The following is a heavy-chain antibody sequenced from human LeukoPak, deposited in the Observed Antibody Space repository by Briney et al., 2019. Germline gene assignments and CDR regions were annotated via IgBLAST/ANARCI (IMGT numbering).Heavy chain of an antibody. D-gene: IGHD3-10*01. J-gene: IGHJ4*02. CDR1: GFTFSRYA. CDR3: ARAGGPGAKPKPFDY. V-gene: IGHV3-23*01. Sequence: GGSLRLSCAAPGFTFSRYAMSWVRQAPGKGVEWVSAISGSGGSTYYADSVKGRFTISRDNSKNTLYLQTNSLRAEDTAVYYCARAGGPGAKPKPFDYWGQGTLVTVSS. CDR2: ISGSGGST.